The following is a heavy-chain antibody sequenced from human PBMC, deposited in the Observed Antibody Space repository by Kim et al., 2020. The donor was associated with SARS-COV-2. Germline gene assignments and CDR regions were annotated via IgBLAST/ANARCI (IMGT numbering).Heavy chain of an antibody. D-gene: IGHD2-8*01. CDR3: AGLMVSTRLDQ. Sequence: GGSLRLSCAASGFTFSDYWMHWVRQAPGKGLVWVSRIKTDGSSTNYADSVKGRFTISRDNARNTLYLQMNSLRAEDTGVYYCAGLMVSTRLDQWGQGTLV. J-gene: IGHJ4*02. CDR2: IKTDGSST. V-gene: IGHV3-74*01. CDR1: GFTFSDYW.